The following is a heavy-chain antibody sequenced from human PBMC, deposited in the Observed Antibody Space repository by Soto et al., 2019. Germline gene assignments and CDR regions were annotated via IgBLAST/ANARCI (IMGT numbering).Heavy chain of an antibody. CDR2: ISYGGGTT. V-gene: IGHV3-23*01. CDR3: ARGGERGYSYGDLDY. J-gene: IGHJ4*02. CDR1: EFTFSNYA. Sequence: PGGSLRLSCAASEFTFSNYAMSWVRQAPGKGLEWVSAISYGGGTTYYADSVKGRFTISRDNSKNTLYLQMNSLRAEDTAVYYCARGGERGYSYGDLDYWGQGTLVTVSS. D-gene: IGHD5-18*01.